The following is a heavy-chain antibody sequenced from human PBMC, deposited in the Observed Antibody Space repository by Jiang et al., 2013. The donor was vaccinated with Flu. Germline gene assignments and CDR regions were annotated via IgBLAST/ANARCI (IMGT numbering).Heavy chain of an antibody. CDR2: IYYSENT. CDR1: SGSISSSSYY. V-gene: IGHV4-39*01. D-gene: IGHD4-23*01. Sequence: LLKPSETLSLICTVSSGSISSSSYYWGWIRQPPGKGLEWIGSIYYSENTYYNPSLKTRVTISVDTSKNQFSPKLSSVTAADTAVYYCARISGGNYLYAFDIWGQGTMVTVS. J-gene: IGHJ3*02. CDR3: ARISGGNYLYAFDI.